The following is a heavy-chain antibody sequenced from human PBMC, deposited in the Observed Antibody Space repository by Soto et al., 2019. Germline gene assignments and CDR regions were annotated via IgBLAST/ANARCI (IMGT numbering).Heavy chain of an antibody. CDR3: ATPPYSGSAFDC. D-gene: IGHD1-26*01. J-gene: IGHJ4*02. V-gene: IGHV4-39*01. Sequence: QLQLQESGPGLVKPSETLSLTCTVSGGSISTSTFYWGWIRQPPGKGLEWIGSIYYSGTTYYNPSLKSRVTISVDTSKNQFSLKLSSVTAADTAVYFCATPPYSGSAFDCWGQGTLVTVSS. CDR1: GGSISTSTFY. CDR2: IYYSGTT.